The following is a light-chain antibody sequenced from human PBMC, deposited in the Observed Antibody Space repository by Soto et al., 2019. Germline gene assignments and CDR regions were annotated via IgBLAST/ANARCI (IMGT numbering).Light chain of an antibody. CDR3: QQYGTSPLT. CDR2: GVS. J-gene: IGKJ3*01. Sequence: EIVLTQSPGTLSLSPGERATVSCRASQSVGSTYLAWYQQKPGQAPKLLIYGVSSRATGIPDRFSGSGSGTDFTLTISRLEAEDFAVYYCQQYGTSPLTFGPGTKVDI. CDR1: QSVGSTY. V-gene: IGKV3-20*01.